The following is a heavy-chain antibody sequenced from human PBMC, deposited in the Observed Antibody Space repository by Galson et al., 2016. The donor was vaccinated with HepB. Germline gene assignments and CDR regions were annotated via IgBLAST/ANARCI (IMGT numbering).Heavy chain of an antibody. D-gene: IGHD3-16*02. CDR3: ARDDDYVWGTYRYTRTVPQYYFDY. CDR2: ISFDGSNN. CDR1: GFTFSSYA. Sequence: SLRLSCAASGFTFSSYAMRWVRQAPGKGLEWVAVISFDGSNNFYADSVKGRFTILRDNSKNTLYLQMNSLRAEDKAVYYCARDDDYVWGTYRYTRTVPQYYFDYWGQGTLVTVSS. J-gene: IGHJ4*02. V-gene: IGHV3-30-3*01.